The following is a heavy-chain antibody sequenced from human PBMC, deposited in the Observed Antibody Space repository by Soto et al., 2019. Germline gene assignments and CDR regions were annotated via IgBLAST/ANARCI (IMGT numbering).Heavy chain of an antibody. D-gene: IGHD3-10*01. J-gene: IGHJ4*02. Sequence: SETLSLTCTVSGGSISSGGYYWSWIRQHPGKGLEWIGYIYYSGSTYYNPSLKSRVTISVDTSKNQFSLKLSSVTAADTAVYYCARLGDGSGNFDYWGQGTLVTVSS. CDR2: IYYSGST. CDR3: ARLGDGSGNFDY. CDR1: GGSISSGGYY. V-gene: IGHV4-31*03.